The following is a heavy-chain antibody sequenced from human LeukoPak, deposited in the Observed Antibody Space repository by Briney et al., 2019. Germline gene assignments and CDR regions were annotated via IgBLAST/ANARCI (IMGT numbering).Heavy chain of an antibody. V-gene: IGHV1-46*01. J-gene: IGHJ3*02. CDR3: AARAGKRRDDAFDI. Sequence: ASVKVSCKASGYTFTSYYMHWVRQAPGQGLEWMGIINPSGGSTSYAQKFQGRVTITRNTSISTAYMELSSLRSEDTAVYYCAARAGKRRDDAFDIWGQGTMVTVSS. CDR2: INPSGGST. CDR1: GYTFTSYY.